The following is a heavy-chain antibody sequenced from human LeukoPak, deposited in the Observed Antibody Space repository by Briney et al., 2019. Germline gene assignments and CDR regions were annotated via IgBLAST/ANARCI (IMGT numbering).Heavy chain of an antibody. CDR1: GFTFSNYA. J-gene: IGHJ4*02. V-gene: IGHV3-23*01. D-gene: IGHD3-22*01. CDR2: LSGSGSNT. CDR3: AKGGSYYYDSSGYYGY. Sequence: GGSLRLSCAASGFTFSNYAMAWVRQAPGKGLEWVSGLSGSGSNTFYTDSLKGRFTISRDNPKNTLYLQMNSLRADDTAVYYCAKGGSYYYDSSGYYGYWGQGTLVTVSS.